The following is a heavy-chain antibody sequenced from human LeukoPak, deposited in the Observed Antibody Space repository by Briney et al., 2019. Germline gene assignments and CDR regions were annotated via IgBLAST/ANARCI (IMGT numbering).Heavy chain of an antibody. CDR2: IYTSGST. CDR1: GNSISSGDNY. V-gene: IGHV4-61*02. J-gene: IGHJ4*01. CDR3: ARARRDGPTGY. Sequence: SETLSLTCTVSGNSISSGDNYWSWIRQPAGKGLEWIGRIYTSGSTNYNPSLKSRVTISGDTSKNQFSLRLSSVTAADTAVYYCARARRDGPTGYCGHGNLVTVSS. D-gene: IGHD5-24*01.